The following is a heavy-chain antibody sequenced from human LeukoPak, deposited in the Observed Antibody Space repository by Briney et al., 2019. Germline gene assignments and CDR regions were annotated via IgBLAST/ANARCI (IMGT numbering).Heavy chain of an antibody. J-gene: IGHJ4*02. V-gene: IGHV3-23*01. CDR1: GFTFSSYA. CDR3: AKDRDPSGYSSGWYVGYFDY. Sequence: GGSLRLSCAASGFTFSSYAMSWVRQAPGKGREWVSAISGSGGSTYYADSVKGRFTISTDNSKNTLYLQMNSLRAEDTAVYYCAKDRDPSGYSSGWYVGYFDYWGQGTLVTVSS. D-gene: IGHD6-19*01. CDR2: ISGSGGST.